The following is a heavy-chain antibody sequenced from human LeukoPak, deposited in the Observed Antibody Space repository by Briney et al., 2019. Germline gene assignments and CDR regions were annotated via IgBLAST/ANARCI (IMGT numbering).Heavy chain of an antibody. V-gene: IGHV3-15*01. D-gene: IGHD4-17*01. J-gene: IGHJ3*02. CDR1: GFTFSNAW. CDR2: IKSKTDGGTT. CDR3: TTDPSASTTVTTSYAFDI. Sequence: GGSLRLSCAASGFTFSNAWMSWVRQAPGKGLEWVGRIKSKTDGGTTDYAAPVKGRFTISRDDSKNTLYLQMNSLKTEDTAVYYCTTDPSASTTVTTSYAFDIWGQGTMVTVSS.